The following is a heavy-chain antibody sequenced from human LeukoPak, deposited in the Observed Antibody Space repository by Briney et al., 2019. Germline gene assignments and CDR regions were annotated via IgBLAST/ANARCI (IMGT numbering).Heavy chain of an antibody. Sequence: AETLSLTCSVSGGSINSYWSWIRPPAGKGLEWIGRISGSGTITYNPALQSRLSISIDTSKNQFSLKLMSVTAADTAVYYCARDSGTTGEVKFDPWGQGTLVTVSS. J-gene: IGHJ5*02. CDR2: ISGSGTI. CDR3: ARDSGTTGEVKFDP. D-gene: IGHD3-10*01. CDR1: GGSINSY. V-gene: IGHV4-4*07.